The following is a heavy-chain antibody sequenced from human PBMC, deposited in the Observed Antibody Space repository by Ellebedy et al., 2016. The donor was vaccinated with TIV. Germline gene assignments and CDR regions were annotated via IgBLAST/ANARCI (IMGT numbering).Heavy chain of an antibody. Sequence: TLSLTCTVSGGSISDYYWSWIRQPPGKALEWLALIYWNDDKAYNPSLKSRLSITKDTAKNQVVLTLTNMDPVDTATYYCARIRSDYYGSGSYEWYFDLWGRGTLVTVSS. CDR3: ARIRSDYYGSGSYEWYFDL. V-gene: IGHV2-5*01. J-gene: IGHJ2*01. CDR1: GGSISDYYW. CDR2: IYWNDDK. D-gene: IGHD3-10*01.